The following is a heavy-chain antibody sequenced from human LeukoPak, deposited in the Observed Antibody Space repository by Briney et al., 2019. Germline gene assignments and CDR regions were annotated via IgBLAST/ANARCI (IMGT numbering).Heavy chain of an antibody. CDR3: ARIGAEHYYYGMDV. CDR2: IWYDGSNR. Sequence: GGSLRLSCAASGFTFSSYGMHWVRQAPGKGLEWVAVIWYDGSNRYYADSVKGRFTISRDNSKNTLYLQMNSLRAEDTAVYYCARIGAEHYYYGMDVWGQGTTVTVSS. D-gene: IGHD3-10*01. CDR1: GFTFSSYG. J-gene: IGHJ6*02. V-gene: IGHV3-33*01.